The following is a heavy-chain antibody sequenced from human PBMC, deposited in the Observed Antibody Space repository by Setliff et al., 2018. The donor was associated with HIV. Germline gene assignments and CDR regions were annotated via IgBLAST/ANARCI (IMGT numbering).Heavy chain of an antibody. J-gene: IGHJ4*02. CDR2: IYTSGST. D-gene: IGHD2-8*02. CDR1: GGSISSGSYY. CDR3: AREAAHCTGDTCQFTFDS. V-gene: IGHV4-61*02. Sequence: SETLSLTCSVSGGSISSGSYYWSWIRRPAGKALEWIGRIYTSGSTNYNPSLESRVSISLDTSKNQFSLKLTSVTAADTAVYYCAREAAHCTGDTCQFTFDSWGQGTLVTVSS.